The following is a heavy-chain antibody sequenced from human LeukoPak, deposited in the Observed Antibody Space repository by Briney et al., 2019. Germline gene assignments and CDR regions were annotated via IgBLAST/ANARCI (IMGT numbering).Heavy chain of an antibody. CDR2: ISYDGSDK. J-gene: IGHJ4*02. CDR1: GFIFSSNG. D-gene: IGHD6-19*01. CDR3: AKDLSSGWALDY. V-gene: IGHV3-30*18. Sequence: GGSLRLSCAASGFIFSSNGMHGVRQAPGKGLEWVAVISYDGSDKYYADSVKGRFTISRDNSQNTLYLQMNSLRAEDTAVYYCAKDLSSGWALDYWGQGTLVTVSS.